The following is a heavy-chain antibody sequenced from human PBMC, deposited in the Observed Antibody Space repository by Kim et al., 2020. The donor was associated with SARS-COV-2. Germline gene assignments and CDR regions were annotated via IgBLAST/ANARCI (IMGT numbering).Heavy chain of an antibody. Sequence: GGSLRLSCAASGFTFSSYWMSWVRQAPGKGLEWVANIKQDGSGKYYVDSVRGRFTISRDNAKNSLYLQMNSLRAEDTAVYYCARDGGSYYYYGMDVWGQGTTVTVSS. D-gene: IGHD1-26*01. CDR3: ARDGGSYYYYGMDV. J-gene: IGHJ6*02. CDR2: IKQDGSGK. CDR1: GFTFSSYW. V-gene: IGHV3-7*01.